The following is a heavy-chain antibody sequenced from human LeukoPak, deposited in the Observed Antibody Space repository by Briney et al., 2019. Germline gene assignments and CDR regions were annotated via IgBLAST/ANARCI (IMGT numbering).Heavy chain of an antibody. CDR3: ARGHYYDSSGYFDY. D-gene: IGHD3-22*01. J-gene: IGHJ4*02. CDR1: GGSISSYY. V-gene: IGHV4-59*01. Sequence: PSETLSLTCTVSGGSISSYYWSWIRQPPGKGLEWIGYIYYSGSTNYNPSLKSRVTISVDTSKNQFSLKLSSVTAADTAVYYCARGHYYDSSGYFDYWGQGTLVTVSS. CDR2: IYYSGST.